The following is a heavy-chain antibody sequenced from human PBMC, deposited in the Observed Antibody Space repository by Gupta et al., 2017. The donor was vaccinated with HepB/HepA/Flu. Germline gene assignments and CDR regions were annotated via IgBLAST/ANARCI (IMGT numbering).Heavy chain of an antibody. CDR2: IKQDGSEK. J-gene: IGHJ3*02. V-gene: IGHV3-7*01. CDR3: AGLTNVVTPMAFDI. Sequence: EVQLVESGGGLVQPGGSLRLSCAASGFTFSSFWLSWVGQAPGKGLEWVANIKQDGSEKYYVDSVKGRFTISRDNAKNSLYLQMNSLRAEDTAVYYCAGLTNVVTPMAFDIWGQGTMVTVSS. CDR1: GFTFSSFW. D-gene: IGHD3-22*01.